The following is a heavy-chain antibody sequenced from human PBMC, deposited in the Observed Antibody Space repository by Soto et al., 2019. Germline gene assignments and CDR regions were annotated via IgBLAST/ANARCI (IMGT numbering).Heavy chain of an antibody. D-gene: IGHD2-21*02. Sequence: QVQLVESGGGVVQPGRSLRLSCAASGFTFSSYGMQWVRQAPGKGLEWVAVRWYDGSNKYYADSVKGRFTISRDNSKNPLYLQMNSLRAEDTAVYYCARDHKVTNWGQGTLVTVSS. CDR2: RWYDGSNK. CDR1: GFTFSSYG. CDR3: ARDHKVTN. J-gene: IGHJ4*02. V-gene: IGHV3-33*01.